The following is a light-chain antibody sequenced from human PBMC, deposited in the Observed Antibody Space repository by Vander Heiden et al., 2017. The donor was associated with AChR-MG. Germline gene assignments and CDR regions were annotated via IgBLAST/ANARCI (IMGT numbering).Light chain of an antibody. CDR2: EGS. V-gene: IGLV2-23*01. CDR3: CSYAGSSTHVV. J-gene: IGLJ2*01. Sequence: QSALTPPASVSGSPGQSITIPCTGTRSDVGSYNLVSWYQQHPGKAPKLMIYEGSKRPSGVSNRFSGSKSGNTASLTISGLQAEDEADYYCCSYAGSSTHVVFGGGTKLTVL. CDR1: RSDVGSYNL.